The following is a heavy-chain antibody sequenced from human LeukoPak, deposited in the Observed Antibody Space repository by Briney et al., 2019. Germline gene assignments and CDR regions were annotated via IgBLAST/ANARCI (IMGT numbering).Heavy chain of an antibody. D-gene: IGHD6-13*01. CDR3: TREAAAGIDY. CDR2: IKQDGSEK. V-gene: IGHV3-7*01. J-gene: IGHJ4*02. CDR1: GFTFSTYW. Sequence: GGSLRLSCAASGFTFSTYWMGWVRQAPGKGLEWVANIKQDGSEKYYLDSVKGRFTISRDNAKNSLYLQMNSLRAEDTAVYFCTREAAAGIDYWGQGTLVTVSS.